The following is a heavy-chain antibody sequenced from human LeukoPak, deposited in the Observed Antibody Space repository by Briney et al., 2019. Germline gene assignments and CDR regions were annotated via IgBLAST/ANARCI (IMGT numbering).Heavy chain of an antibody. J-gene: IGHJ4*02. D-gene: IGHD3-22*01. CDR2: ISGSGGST. CDR1: GFTFSSYA. V-gene: IGHV3-23*01. Sequence: GGSLRLSCAASGFTFSSYAMSWVRQAPGKGLEWVSAISGSGGSTYYADSVKGRFTISRDNSKNTLYLQMNSMRAEDTAVYYCAKKMAYYYDSSGYPDDYWGQGTLVTVSS. CDR3: AKKMAYYYDSSGYPDDY.